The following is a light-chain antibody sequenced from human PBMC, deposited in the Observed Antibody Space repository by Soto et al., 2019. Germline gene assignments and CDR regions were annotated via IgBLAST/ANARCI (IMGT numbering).Light chain of an antibody. CDR3: QQSYSTPYT. J-gene: IGKJ2*01. V-gene: IGKV1-39*01. CDR2: AAS. CDR1: QSISRY. Sequence: TQSPSSLSASVGDRVTITCRASQSISRYLYWYQQKPGKAPKLLIYAASNLQSGVPSRFSGSGSGTDFTLTISSLQPEDFATYYCQQSYSTPYTFGQGTKLEIK.